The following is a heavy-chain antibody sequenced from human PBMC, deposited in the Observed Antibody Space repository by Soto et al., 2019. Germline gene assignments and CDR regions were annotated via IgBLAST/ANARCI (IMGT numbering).Heavy chain of an antibody. CDR3: AREKLWFGELSGLDY. V-gene: IGHV4-34*01. D-gene: IGHD3-10*01. CDR1: GGSFSGYY. CDR2: INHSGST. J-gene: IGHJ4*02. Sequence: SETLSLTCAVYGGSFSGYYWSWIRQPPGKGLEWIGEINHSGSTNYNPSLKSRVTISVDTSKNQFSLKLSSVTAADTAVYYCAREKLWFGELSGLDYWGQGTLVTVSS.